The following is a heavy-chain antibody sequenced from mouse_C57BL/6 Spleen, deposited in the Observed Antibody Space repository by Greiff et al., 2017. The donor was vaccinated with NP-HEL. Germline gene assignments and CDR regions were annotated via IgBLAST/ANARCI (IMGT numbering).Heavy chain of an antibody. CDR2: INPNNGGT. Sequence: EVQLQQSGPELVKPGASVKISCKASGYTFTDYYMNWVKQSHGKSLEWIGDINPNNGGTSYNQKFKGKATLTVDKSSSTAYMELRSLTSEDSAVYYCARHYGSSWNYAMDYWGQGTSVTVSS. J-gene: IGHJ4*01. CDR1: GYTFTDYY. CDR3: ARHYGSSWNYAMDY. D-gene: IGHD1-1*01. V-gene: IGHV1-26*01.